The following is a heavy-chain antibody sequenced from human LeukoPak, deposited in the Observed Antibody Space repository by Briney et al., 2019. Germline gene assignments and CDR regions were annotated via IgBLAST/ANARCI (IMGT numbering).Heavy chain of an antibody. J-gene: IGHJ6*02. V-gene: IGHV1-2*02. Sequence: ASVKVSCKASGYTFTGYYMHWVRQAPGQGLEWMGWINPNSGGTNYAQKFQGRVTMTRDTSISTAYMELSSLRSEDTAVYYCARDWSGHCSSTSCYLRKNYYYYYGMDVWGQGTTVTVSS. CDR1: GYTFTGYY. CDR2: INPNSGGT. D-gene: IGHD2-2*01. CDR3: ARDWSGHCSSTSCYLRKNYYYYYGMDV.